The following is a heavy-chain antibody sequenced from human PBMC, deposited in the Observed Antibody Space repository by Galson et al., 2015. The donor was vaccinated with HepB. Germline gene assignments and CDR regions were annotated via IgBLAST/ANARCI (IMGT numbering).Heavy chain of an antibody. V-gene: IGHV3-48*03. J-gene: IGHJ6*02. Sequence: SLRLSCAASGFTFSSYDMNWVRQAPGKGLEWVSYISSSGSTIYYADSVKGRFTISRDNAKNSLYLQMNSLRAEDTAVYYCAREGYSGYDTIYYYYGMDVWGQGTTVTVSS. CDR3: AREGYSGYDTIYYYYGMDV. D-gene: IGHD5-12*01. CDR2: ISSSGSTI. CDR1: GFTFSSYD.